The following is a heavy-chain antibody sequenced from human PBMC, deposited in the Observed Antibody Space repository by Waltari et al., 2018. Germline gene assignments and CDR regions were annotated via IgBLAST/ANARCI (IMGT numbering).Heavy chain of an antibody. D-gene: IGHD1-26*01. Sequence: QVQLQESGTGLVKPSETLSLTCTVSGGSISSYYWSWIRQPPGKGLEWIGYIYYSGSTNYNPSLKSRVTISVDTSKTQFSLKLSSVTAADTAVYYCARAPEGSYPLRYFDYWGQGTLVTVSS. CDR2: IYYSGST. CDR3: ARAPEGSYPLRYFDY. J-gene: IGHJ4*02. CDR1: GGSISSYY. V-gene: IGHV4-59*01.